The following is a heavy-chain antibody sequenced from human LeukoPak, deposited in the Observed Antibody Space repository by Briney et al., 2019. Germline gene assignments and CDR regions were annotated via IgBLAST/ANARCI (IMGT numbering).Heavy chain of an antibody. J-gene: IGHJ4*02. CDR3: AISYNFDSSGSPYYFDY. D-gene: IGHD3-22*01. CDR1: GYIFSNYW. CDR2: IYPDDSDT. Sequence: GESLKISCKGSGYIFSNYWIGWVRQMPGKGLEWMGIIYPDDSDTRYSPSFQGQFTISADKSISTAYLQWSSLKASDTAMYYCAISYNFDSSGSPYYFDYWGQGTLVTVSS. V-gene: IGHV5-51*01.